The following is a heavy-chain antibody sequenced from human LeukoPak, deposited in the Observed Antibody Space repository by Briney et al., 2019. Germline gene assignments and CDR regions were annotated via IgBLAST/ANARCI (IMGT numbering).Heavy chain of an antibody. J-gene: IGHJ4*02. CDR2: IYYSGST. Sequence: SETLSLTCTVSGGSISSYYWSWIRQHPVKGLEWIGYIYYSGSTFYNPSLNSRSTVSFDTSKNQFSLKVSSVTAADTAVYYCARRNPVQGYFDYWGQGALVTVSS. CDR1: GGSISSYY. CDR3: ARRNPVQGYFDY. V-gene: IGHV4-59*06.